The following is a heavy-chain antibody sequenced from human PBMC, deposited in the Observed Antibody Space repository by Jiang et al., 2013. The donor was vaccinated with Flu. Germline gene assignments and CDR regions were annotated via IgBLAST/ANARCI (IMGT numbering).Heavy chain of an antibody. CDR3: ARSLVVVAATNNWFDP. J-gene: IGHJ5*02. V-gene: IGHV4-39*01. Sequence: KPSETLSLTCTVSGGSISSSSYYWGWIRQPPGKGLEWIGSIYYSGSTYYNPSLKSRVTISVDTSKNQFSLKLSSVTAADTAVYYCARSLVVVAATNNWFDPWGQGTLVTVSS. CDR1: GGSISSSSYY. CDR2: IYYSGST. D-gene: IGHD2-15*01.